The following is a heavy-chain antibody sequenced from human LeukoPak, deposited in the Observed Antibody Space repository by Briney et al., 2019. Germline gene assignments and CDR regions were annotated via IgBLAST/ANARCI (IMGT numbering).Heavy chain of an antibody. V-gene: IGHV1-69*04. CDR2: IIPIFGIA. CDR1: GGTFSSYA. CDR3: ARARSEYYDFRSGYDY. Sequence: GASAKVSCKASGGTFSSYAISWVRQAPGQGLEWMGRIIPIFGIANYAQKFQGRVTITADKSTSTAYMELSSLRSEDTAVYYCARARSEYYDFRSGYDYWGQGTLVTVSS. J-gene: IGHJ4*02. D-gene: IGHD3-3*01.